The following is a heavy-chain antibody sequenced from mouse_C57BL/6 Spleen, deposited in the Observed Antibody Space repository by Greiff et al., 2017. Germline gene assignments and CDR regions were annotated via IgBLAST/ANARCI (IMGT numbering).Heavy chain of an antibody. J-gene: IGHJ2*01. D-gene: IGHD4-1*01. CDR1: GFNIKDYY. Sequence: VQLQQSGAELVKPGASVKLSCTASGFNIKDYYMHWVKQRTERGLEWIGRIDPEDGETKYAPKCQGKATITADTSSNTAYLQLSSLTSEDTAVYYCAREGTGTLDYWGQGTTLTVSS. V-gene: IGHV14-2*01. CDR2: IDPEDGET. CDR3: AREGTGTLDY.